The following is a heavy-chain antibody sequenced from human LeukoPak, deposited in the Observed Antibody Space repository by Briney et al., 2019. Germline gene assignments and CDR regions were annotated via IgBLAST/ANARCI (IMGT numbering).Heavy chain of an antibody. Sequence: SETLSLTCTVSGGSISSYSWSWVRQPPGKGLEWIGSIYYSGSTNYNPSLRSRVTTSVDTSKNQIALKLSSVTAADTAVYYCARGNYGRESARPKKQQLDYWGQGTLVTVSS. J-gene: IGHJ4*02. D-gene: IGHD4-11*01. CDR3: ARGNYGRESARPKKQQLDY. CDR1: GGSISSYS. CDR2: IYYSGST. V-gene: IGHV4-59*01.